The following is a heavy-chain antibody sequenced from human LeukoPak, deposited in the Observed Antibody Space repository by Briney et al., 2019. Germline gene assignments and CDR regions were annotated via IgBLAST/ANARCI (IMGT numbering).Heavy chain of an antibody. CDR1: GFTFSSYG. J-gene: IGHJ2*01. Sequence: GSLRLSCAASGFTFSSYGMHWVRQAPGKGLEWVAVIWYDGSNKYYADSVKGRFTISRDNSKNTLYLQMNSLRAEDTAVYYCAREGHLGKYFDLWGRGTQVTVSS. CDR2: IWYDGSNK. V-gene: IGHV3-33*01. CDR3: AREGHLGKYFDL. D-gene: IGHD3-16*01.